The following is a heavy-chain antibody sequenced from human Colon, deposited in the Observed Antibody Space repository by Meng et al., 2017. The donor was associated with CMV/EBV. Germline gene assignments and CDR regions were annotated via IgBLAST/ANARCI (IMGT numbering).Heavy chain of an antibody. CDR2: ISPYTADT. V-gene: IGHV1-18*01. D-gene: IGHD1-26*01. Sequence: SGYIFTHYGINWVRQAPGQGLEWMGWISPYTADTHYSQNFQGRVTVTTDTSTSTVYMDLRNLTSDDTAFYYCARDGAGIVGTTFAYWGQGTLVTVSS. J-gene: IGHJ4*02. CDR1: GYIFTHYG. CDR3: ARDGAGIVGTTFAY.